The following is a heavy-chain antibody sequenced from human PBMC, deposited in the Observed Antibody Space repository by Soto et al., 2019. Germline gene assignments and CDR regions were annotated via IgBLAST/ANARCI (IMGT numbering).Heavy chain of an antibody. J-gene: IGHJ4*02. CDR3: AKEGTYYYDSSVDY. Sequence: GGSLRLSCAASGFTFSSYGMHWVRQAPGKGLEWVAVISYDGSNKYYADSVKGRFTISRDNSKNTLYLQMNSLRAEDTAVYYCAKEGTYYYDSSVDYWGQGTLVTVSS. V-gene: IGHV3-30*18. D-gene: IGHD3-22*01. CDR2: ISYDGSNK. CDR1: GFTFSSYG.